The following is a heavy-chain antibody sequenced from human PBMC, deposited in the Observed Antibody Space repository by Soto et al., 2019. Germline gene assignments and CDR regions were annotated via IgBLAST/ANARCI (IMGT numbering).Heavy chain of an antibody. V-gene: IGHV1-69*01. CDR1: GGTFSSYA. CDR2: IIPISGTA. Sequence: VQLVQSGAEVKKPGSSVKVSCKASGGTFSSYAISWVRQAPGQGLEWMGGIIPISGTANYAQKFQGRVTITADESTSTAYMELSSLRSEDTAVYYCARSQGSSTSLEIYYYYYYGMDVWGQGTTVTASS. CDR3: ARSQGSSTSLEIYYYYYYGMDV. D-gene: IGHD2-2*01. J-gene: IGHJ6*02.